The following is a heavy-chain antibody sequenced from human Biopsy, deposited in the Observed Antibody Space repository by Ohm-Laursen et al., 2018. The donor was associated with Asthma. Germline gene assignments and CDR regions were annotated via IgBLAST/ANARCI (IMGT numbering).Heavy chain of an antibody. J-gene: IGHJ4*02. CDR2: IMTVFGTT. CDR3: ARSYDTDSYPVLVLDY. CDR1: GGTFSNFA. Sequence: SVKVSCKVPGGTFSNFAISWVRQAPGQGLEWLGGIMTVFGTTNYAQKFQGRVTITADKSTSTTYMELSRLRSEDTAVYYCARSYDTDSYPVLVLDYWGQGTLVTVSS. D-gene: IGHD3-22*01. V-gene: IGHV1-69*06.